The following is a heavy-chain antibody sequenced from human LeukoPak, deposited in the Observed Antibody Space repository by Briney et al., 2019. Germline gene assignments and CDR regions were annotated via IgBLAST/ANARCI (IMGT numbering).Heavy chain of an antibody. CDR1: GGTLSTYA. CDR2: IIPIFGTA. CDR3: AREAVVVVAASNWFDP. J-gene: IGHJ5*02. V-gene: IGHV1-69*05. D-gene: IGHD2-15*01. Sequence: SVKVSCKASGGTLSTYAISWVRQAPGQGLEWMGRIIPIFGTANYAQKFQGRVTITTDESTSTAYMELSSLRSEDTAVYYCAREAVVVVAASNWFDPWGQGTLVTVSS.